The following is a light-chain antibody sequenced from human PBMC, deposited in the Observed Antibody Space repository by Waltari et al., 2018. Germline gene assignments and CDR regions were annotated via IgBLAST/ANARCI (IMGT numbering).Light chain of an antibody. CDR3: HQYNNWNS. CDR1: LSVGGN. Sequence: EVILTQSPATLSVSPGESATLSCRASLSVGGNLAWYQQKPGQAPRLLIYGASTRATGIPARFSGSGSETDFTLTISGLESEDFALYCCHQYNNWNSFGQGTKLEIK. J-gene: IGKJ2*03. V-gene: IGKV3D-15*01. CDR2: GAS.